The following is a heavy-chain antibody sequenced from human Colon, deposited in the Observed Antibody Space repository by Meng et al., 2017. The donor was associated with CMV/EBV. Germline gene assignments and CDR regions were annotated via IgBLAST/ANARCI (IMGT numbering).Heavy chain of an antibody. CDR2: INPIGGGT. J-gene: IGHJ4*02. Sequence: YCKASGFTFSAYYIHWVRQAPGQGLEWVGRINPIGGGTTYAQKFKGRVTLTRDTSISTDYMEVGRLTSDDTAVYFCARELESGGLDYWGQGTLVTVSS. V-gene: IGHV1-2*06. CDR3: ARELESGGLDY. D-gene: IGHD3-3*01. CDR1: GFTFSAYY.